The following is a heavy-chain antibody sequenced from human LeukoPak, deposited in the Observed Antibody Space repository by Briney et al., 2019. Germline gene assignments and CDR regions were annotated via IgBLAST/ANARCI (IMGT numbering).Heavy chain of an antibody. CDR2: IYHSGST. V-gene: IGHV4-38-2*02. CDR3: ARDLYYYGSGSYYGWWFDP. Sequence: SETLSLTCAVSGYSISSGYYWGWIRRPPGKGLEGIGSIYHSGSTYYNPSLKSRVTISVDTSKNQFSLKLSSVTAADTAVYYCARDLYYYGSGSYYGWWFDPWGQGTLVTVSS. CDR1: GYSISSGYY. J-gene: IGHJ5*02. D-gene: IGHD3-10*01.